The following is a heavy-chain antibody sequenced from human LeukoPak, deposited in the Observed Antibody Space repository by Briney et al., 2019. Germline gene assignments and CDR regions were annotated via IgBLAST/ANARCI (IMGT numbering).Heavy chain of an antibody. Sequence: SETLSLTCTVSGGSISSGDYYWSWIRQPPGTGLEWIGYIYYSGSTYYNPSLKSRVTISVDTSKNQFSLKLSSVTAADTAVYYCARGLRYFDWAIDYWGQGTLVTVSS. CDR3: ARGLRYFDWAIDY. CDR1: GGSISSGDYY. CDR2: IYYSGST. J-gene: IGHJ4*02. D-gene: IGHD3-9*01. V-gene: IGHV4-30-4*01.